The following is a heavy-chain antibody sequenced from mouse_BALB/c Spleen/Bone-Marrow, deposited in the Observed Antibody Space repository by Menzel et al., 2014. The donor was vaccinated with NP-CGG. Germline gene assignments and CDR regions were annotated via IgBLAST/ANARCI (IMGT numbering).Heavy chain of an antibody. CDR3: AREDGLWYFDV. V-gene: IGHV1-9*01. D-gene: IGHD1-1*01. CDR1: GYTFSSYW. CDR2: ILPGSGST. J-gene: IGHJ1*01. Sequence: VQLQQSGAELMKPGASVKISCKATGYTFSSYWIEWVKQRPGHVLEWIGEILPGSGSTNYNEKFKGKATFTADTSSNTAYMQLSSLTSEDSAVYYCAREDGLWYFDVWGAGTTVTVSS.